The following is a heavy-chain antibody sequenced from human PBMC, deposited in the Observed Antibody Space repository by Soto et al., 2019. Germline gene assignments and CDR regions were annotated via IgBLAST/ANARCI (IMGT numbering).Heavy chain of an antibody. CDR2: INPSGGST. Sequence: ASVKVSCKASGYTFTSYDMHWVRHAPGRGLEWMGIINPSGGSTSYAQKFQGRVTMTRDTSTSTVYMELSSLRSEDTAVYYCARDGSSSWYGARRFDYWGQGTLVTVSS. D-gene: IGHD6-13*01. J-gene: IGHJ4*02. CDR1: GYTFTSYD. CDR3: ARDGSSSWYGARRFDY. V-gene: IGHV1-46*01.